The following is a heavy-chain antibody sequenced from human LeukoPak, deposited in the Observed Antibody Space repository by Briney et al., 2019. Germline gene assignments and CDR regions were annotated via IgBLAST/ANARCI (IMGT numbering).Heavy chain of an antibody. V-gene: IGHV3-48*04. CDR3: ARSAYDSSGYPLGY. J-gene: IGHJ4*02. CDR1: GFTFSSYS. D-gene: IGHD3-22*01. Sequence: GGSLRLSCAASGFTFSSYSMNWVRQAPGKGLEWVSYISSSSSTIYYADSVKGRFTISRDNAKNSLYLQMNSLRAEDTAVYYCARSAYDSSGYPLGYWGQGTLVTVSS. CDR2: ISSSSSTI.